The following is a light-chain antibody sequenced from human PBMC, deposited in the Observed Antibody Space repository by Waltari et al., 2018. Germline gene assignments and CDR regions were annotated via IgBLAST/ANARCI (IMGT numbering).Light chain of an antibody. Sequence: EIALTQSPGTLSLSPGERATLSCRASQSVGRSLAWYQQKPGQAPRLLIYGASSRATGIPDRFSGGGSGTDFSLTISRLEPEDFAAYHCQHYVSLPVTFGQGTKVEIK. CDR2: GAS. V-gene: IGKV3-20*01. CDR1: QSVGRS. CDR3: QHYVSLPVT. J-gene: IGKJ1*01.